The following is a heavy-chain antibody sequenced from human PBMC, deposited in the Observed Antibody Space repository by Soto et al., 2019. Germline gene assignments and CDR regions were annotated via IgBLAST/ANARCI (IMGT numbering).Heavy chain of an antibody. Sequence: QVPLEQAGDAGKKPGAPVKVSCKASGYNFRNFGITWVRQASGLGLEWLGWISGYNGRTSSARNFRDRVVLTTDTATNTAYMELRSLTSDDTAIYYCAREGYSSGFDPFDFWGQGTKVTVSS. CDR3: AREGYSSGFDPFDF. CDR1: GYNFRNFG. CDR2: ISGYNGRT. J-gene: IGHJ3*01. D-gene: IGHD5-18*01. V-gene: IGHV1-18*01.